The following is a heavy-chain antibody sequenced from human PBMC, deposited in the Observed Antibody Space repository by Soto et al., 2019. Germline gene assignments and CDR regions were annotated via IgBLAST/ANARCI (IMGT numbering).Heavy chain of an antibody. CDR2: ISYDGRAE. D-gene: IGHD4-17*01. Sequence: QVQLVESGGGVVQPGTSLRLSCAASGFTFSDYGMHWVRQAPGKGLEWVAFISYDGRAEHYEGSVTGRFTISRDNSKSTLYLEMNSLRTEGAGVYYCANGRATGDSPEFDFWGQGTPVPVSS. V-gene: IGHV3-30*18. CDR3: ANGRATGDSPEFDF. CDR1: GFTFSDYG. J-gene: IGHJ4*02.